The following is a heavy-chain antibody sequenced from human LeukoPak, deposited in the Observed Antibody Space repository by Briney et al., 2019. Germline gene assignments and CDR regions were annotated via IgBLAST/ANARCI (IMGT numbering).Heavy chain of an antibody. Sequence: GGSLRLSCAASGFTFSSYAMSWVRQAPGKGLEWVSDISVSGGSTYFAESVKGRFTISRDNSKNTLYLQMNSLRAEDTAVYYCAKSYYYGSGSYPPAYDYWGQGTLVTVSS. CDR3: AKSYYYGSGSYPPAYDY. CDR2: ISVSGGST. V-gene: IGHV3-23*01. D-gene: IGHD3-10*01. CDR1: GFTFSSYA. J-gene: IGHJ4*02.